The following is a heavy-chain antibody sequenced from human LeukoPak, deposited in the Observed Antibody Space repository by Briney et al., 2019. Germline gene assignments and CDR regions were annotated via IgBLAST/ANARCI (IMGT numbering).Heavy chain of an antibody. CDR1: GGPFRAYA. CDR3: ARSTTLVATGDY. D-gene: IGHD5-12*01. J-gene: IGHJ4*02. CDR2: VIPFFNSP. Sequence: ASVKVSCKASGGPFRAYAITWLRQAPGQGLEWIGGVIPFFNSPNYSQKFQGRVTFTTDESTRTDYVELTSLRSDDTAVYYCARSTTLVATGDYWGQGTLVSISS. V-gene: IGHV1-69*05.